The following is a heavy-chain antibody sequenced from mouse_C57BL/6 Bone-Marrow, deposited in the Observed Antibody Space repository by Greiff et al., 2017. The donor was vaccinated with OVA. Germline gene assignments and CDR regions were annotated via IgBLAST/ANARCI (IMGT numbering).Heavy chain of an antibody. Sequence: QVQLQQSGAELVRPGASVTLSCKASGYTFTDYEMHWVKQTPGQGLEWIGAIDPETGGTGYNKKFKGKAILTADKSSSTDYMELRSLTSEDSDDYYGNYYVNFWFAYWGQGTLVTVSA. D-gene: IGHD2-1*01. V-gene: IGHV1-15*01. J-gene: IGHJ3*01. CDR1: GYTFTDYE. CDR3: NYYVNFWFAY. CDR2: IDPETGGT.